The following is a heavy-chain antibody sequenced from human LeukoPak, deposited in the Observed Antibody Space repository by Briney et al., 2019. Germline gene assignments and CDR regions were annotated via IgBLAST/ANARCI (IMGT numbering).Heavy chain of an antibody. Sequence: SETLSLTCTVSGGSIHSYWSWIRQPAGKGLEWIGSIYYSGSTYYNPSLKSRVTISVDTSKNQFSLRLSSVTAADTAVYYCAKSGGYGLIDYWGQGTLVTVSS. J-gene: IGHJ4*02. D-gene: IGHD1-26*01. CDR3: AKSGGYGLIDY. CDR1: GGSIHSY. V-gene: IGHV4-59*04. CDR2: IYYSGST.